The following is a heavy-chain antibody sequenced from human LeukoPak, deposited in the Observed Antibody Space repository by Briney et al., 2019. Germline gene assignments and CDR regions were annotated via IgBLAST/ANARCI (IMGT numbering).Heavy chain of an antibody. J-gene: IGHJ6*03. Sequence: TGGSLRLSCAASGFIISSYSMNRVRQAPGKGLELVSFISSSTSTIYYADSVKGRFTISRDNAKNSLYLQMSSLRAEDTAVYYCARVRGGWYMDVWGKGNTVTVSS. CDR1: GFIISSYS. D-gene: IGHD6-19*01. V-gene: IGHV3-48*04. CDR3: ARVRGGWYMDV. CDR2: ISSSTSTI.